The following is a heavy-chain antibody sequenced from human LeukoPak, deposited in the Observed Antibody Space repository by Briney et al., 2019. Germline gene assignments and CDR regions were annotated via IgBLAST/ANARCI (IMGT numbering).Heavy chain of an antibody. J-gene: IGHJ4*02. CDR2: ISYDGSNK. CDR1: GFTFSSYG. Sequence: PGGSLRLSCAASGFTFSSYGMHWVRQAPGKGLEWVAVISYDGSNKYYADSLKGRFTISRDNSKNTLYLQMNSLRAEDTAVYYCGRVGDGYNDNYWGQGTLVTVSS. CDR3: GRVGDGYNDNY. V-gene: IGHV3-30*03. D-gene: IGHD5-12*01.